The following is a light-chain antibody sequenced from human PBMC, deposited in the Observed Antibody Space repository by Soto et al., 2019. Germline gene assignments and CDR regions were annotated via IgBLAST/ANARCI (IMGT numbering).Light chain of an antibody. CDR2: EGS. CDR1: SSDVGSYNL. CDR3: CSYAGSPYV. J-gene: IGLJ1*01. V-gene: IGLV2-23*01. Sequence: QSVLTKPASVNGAPGQSITISCTGTSSDVGSYNLVSWYQQHPGKAPKLMIYEGSKRPSGVSNRFSGSKSGNTASLTISGLQAEDEADYYCCSYAGSPYVFGTGTKVTVL.